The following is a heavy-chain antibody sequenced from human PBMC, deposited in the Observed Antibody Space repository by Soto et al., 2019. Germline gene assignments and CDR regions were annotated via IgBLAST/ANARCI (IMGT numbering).Heavy chain of an antibody. CDR3: ARAGSYRFAY. J-gene: IGHJ4*02. CDR1: GFTFTYS. D-gene: IGHD3-10*01. Sequence: PGGSLRLSCAGSGFTFTYSMHWVRQAPGKGLAWVGRIDGDASATHYAGSVKGRFTISRDNAKNTLFLQMDSLRAEDTAVYYCARAGSYRFAYWGQGALVTVSS. CDR2: IDGDASAT. V-gene: IGHV3-74*01.